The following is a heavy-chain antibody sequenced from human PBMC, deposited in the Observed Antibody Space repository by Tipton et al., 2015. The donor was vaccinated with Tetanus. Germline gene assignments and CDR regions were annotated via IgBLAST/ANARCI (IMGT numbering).Heavy chain of an antibody. J-gene: IGHJ6*02. V-gene: IGHV4-34*01. CDR1: GGSFSGYY. CDR3: ARGSKGSTAWFPDHYGMDV. CDR2: INPSGST. Sequence: TLSLTCAVYGGSFSGYYWTWIRQPPVKGLEWIGEINPSGSTNYNPSLKSRVTISVDTSKNRVSLKLNSAIAADTAVYYCARGSKGSTAWFPDHYGMDVWGQGTTVTVSS. D-gene: IGHD6-19*01.